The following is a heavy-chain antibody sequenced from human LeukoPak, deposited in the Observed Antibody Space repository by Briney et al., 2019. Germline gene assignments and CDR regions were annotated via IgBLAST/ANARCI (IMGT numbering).Heavy chain of an antibody. V-gene: IGHV3-21*01. J-gene: IGHJ6*02. Sequence: GGSLRLSCAASGFTFSSYSMNWVRQAPGKGLEWVSSISSSSSYIYYADSVKGRFTISRDNAKNSLYLQMNSLRAEDTAVYYCARDALGRGMDVWGQGTTVIVSS. CDR1: GFTFSSYS. CDR2: ISSSSSYI. CDR3: ARDALGRGMDV. D-gene: IGHD1-26*01.